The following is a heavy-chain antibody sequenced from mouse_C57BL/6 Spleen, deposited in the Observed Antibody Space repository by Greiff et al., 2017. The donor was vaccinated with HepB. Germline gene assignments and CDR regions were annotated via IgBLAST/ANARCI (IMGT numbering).Heavy chain of an antibody. CDR3: ARDRYDGYYKGFAY. V-gene: IGHV5-4*01. Sequence: EVMLVESGGGLVKPGGSLKLSCAASGFTFSSYAMSWVRQTPEKRLEWVATISDGGSYTYYPDNVKGRFTISRDNAKNNLYLQMSHLKSEDTAMYYCARDRYDGYYKGFAYWGQGTLVTVSA. J-gene: IGHJ3*01. CDR1: GFTFSSYA. CDR2: ISDGGSYT. D-gene: IGHD2-3*01.